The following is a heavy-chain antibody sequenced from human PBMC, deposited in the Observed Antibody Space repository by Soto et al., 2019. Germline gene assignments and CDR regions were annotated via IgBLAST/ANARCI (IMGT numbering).Heavy chain of an antibody. V-gene: IGHV4-30-4*01. CDR2: IYYSGST. J-gene: IGHJ6*02. CDR3: ARSLEWLEGYGMDV. CDR1: GGSISSGDYY. Sequence: SETLSLTCTVSGGSISSGDYYWSWIRQPPGKGLEWIGYIYYSGSTYYNPSLKSRVTISVDTSKNQFSLKLSSVTAADTAVYYCARSLEWLEGYGMDVWGQGTTVTVSS. D-gene: IGHD3-3*01.